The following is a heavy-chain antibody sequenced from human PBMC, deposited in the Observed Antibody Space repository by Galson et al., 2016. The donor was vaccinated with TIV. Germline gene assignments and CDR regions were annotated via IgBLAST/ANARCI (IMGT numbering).Heavy chain of an antibody. J-gene: IGHJ5*02. CDR3: ARATNYYDNWFDP. D-gene: IGHD3-10*01. CDR1: GYAFNMYG. V-gene: IGHV1-18*01. CDR2: ISAYDGNT. Sequence: SVKVSCKATGYAFNMYGITWVRQAPGQGLEWMGWISAYDGNTNYTQKLQGRVTMTTDTSTSTAYMELRTLRSDDTAVYYCARATNYYDNWFDPWGQGTLVTVSS.